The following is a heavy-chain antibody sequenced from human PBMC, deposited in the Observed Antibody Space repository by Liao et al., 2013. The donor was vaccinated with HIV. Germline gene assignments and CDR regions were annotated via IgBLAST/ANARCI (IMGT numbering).Heavy chain of an antibody. CDR3: VSRRGWELQPRTFDV. J-gene: IGHJ3*01. CDR1: RGSVSSGSFY. Sequence: QLQLQESGPGLVKPSETLSLTCTVSRGSVSSGSFYWGWIRQSPGKGLDYIGTIFXGGNTYYNPSLKSRVTISVDKSKNHFSLKLTSVTAADTAVYYCVSRRGWELQPRTFDVWGQGTMVTVSS. D-gene: IGHD1-26*01. CDR2: IFXGGNT. V-gene: IGHV4-39*07.